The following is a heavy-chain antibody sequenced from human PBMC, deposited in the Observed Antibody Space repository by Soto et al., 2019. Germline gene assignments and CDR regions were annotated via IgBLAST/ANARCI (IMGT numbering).Heavy chain of an antibody. CDR3: AREGRGWHYFDY. V-gene: IGHV3-53*02. J-gene: IGHJ4*02. CDR1: GFTVSSNY. D-gene: IGHD6-19*01. Sequence: EVQLVETGGGLIQPGGSLRLSCAASGFTVSSNYMSWVRQAPGKGLEWVTVIYSGGSTYYADSVKGRFTISRDNSKNTLYLQMNSLRAEDTAVYYCAREGRGWHYFDYWGQGTLVSVSS. CDR2: IYSGGST.